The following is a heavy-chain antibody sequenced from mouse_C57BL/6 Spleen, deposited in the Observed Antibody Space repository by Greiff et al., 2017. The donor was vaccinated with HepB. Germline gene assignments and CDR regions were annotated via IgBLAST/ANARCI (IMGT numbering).Heavy chain of an antibody. V-gene: IGHV1-55*01. D-gene: IGHD1-1*01. Sequence: QVQLQQPGAELVKPGASVKMSCKASGYTFTSYWITWVKQRPGQGLEWIGDIYPGSGSTNYNEKFKSKATLTADKSSSTAYMELRSLTSEDSAVYYCTRYGSNLYFDYWGQGTTLTVSS. J-gene: IGHJ2*01. CDR2: IYPGSGST. CDR1: GYTFTSYW. CDR3: TRYGSNLYFDY.